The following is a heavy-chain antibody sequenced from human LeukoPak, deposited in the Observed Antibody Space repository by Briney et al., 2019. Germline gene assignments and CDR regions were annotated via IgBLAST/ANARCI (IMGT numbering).Heavy chain of an antibody. Sequence: GGSLRLSCAASGFTFSTYWMAWVRQAPGKGLEWVANIKEDGSEKYYVDSVKGRFTISKDNAKNSLYLQMNSLRAEDTAVYYCAKGSSTSPFEIWGQGTMVTVSS. D-gene: IGHD6-6*01. CDR2: IKEDGSEK. J-gene: IGHJ3*02. V-gene: IGHV3-7*03. CDR1: GFTFSTYW. CDR3: AKGSSTSPFEI.